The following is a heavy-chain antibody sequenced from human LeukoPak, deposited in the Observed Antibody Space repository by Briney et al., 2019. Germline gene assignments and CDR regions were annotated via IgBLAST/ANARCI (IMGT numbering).Heavy chain of an antibody. CDR3: ARGTYDSSGYPSFDP. J-gene: IGHJ5*02. Sequence: SETLSLTCAVSGGSIGSGGYSWSWIRQPPGKGLEWIGYIYHSGSTDYNPSLKSRVTISVDRSKNQFSLKLSSVTAADTAVYYCARGTYDSSGYPSFDPWGQGTLVTVSS. CDR2: IYHSGST. V-gene: IGHV4-30-2*01. D-gene: IGHD3-22*01. CDR1: GGSIGSGGYS.